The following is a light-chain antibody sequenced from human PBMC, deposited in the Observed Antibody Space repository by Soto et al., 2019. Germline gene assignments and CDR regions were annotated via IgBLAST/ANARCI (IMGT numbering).Light chain of an antibody. CDR2: EVD. Sequence: QSVLTQPPSASGSPGQSVTISCTGTSSDVGGYEYVSWYQQHPGKAPKLIIYEVDKRPSGVPDRFSGSKSGNTASLTVSGLQTEDEAEYYCSSYAGYNYAVFGGATQLTVL. CDR1: SSDVGGYEY. V-gene: IGLV2-8*01. CDR3: SSYAGYNYAV. J-gene: IGLJ7*01.